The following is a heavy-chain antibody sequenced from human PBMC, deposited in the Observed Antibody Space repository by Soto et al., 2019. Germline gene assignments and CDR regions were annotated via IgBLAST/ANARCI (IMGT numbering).Heavy chain of an antibody. D-gene: IGHD6-6*01. CDR3: AREGIAARKNYYGMDV. Sequence: SVKVSCKASGGTFSSYAISWVRQAPGQGLEWMGGIIPIFGTANYAQKFQGRVTITTDESTSTAYMELSSLRSEDTAVYYCAREGIAARKNYYGMDVWGQGTTVTVSS. CDR1: GGTFSSYA. J-gene: IGHJ6*02. V-gene: IGHV1-69*05. CDR2: IIPIFGTA.